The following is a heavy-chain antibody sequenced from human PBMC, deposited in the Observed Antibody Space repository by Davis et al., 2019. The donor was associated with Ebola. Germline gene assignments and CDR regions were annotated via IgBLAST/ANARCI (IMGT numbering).Heavy chain of an antibody. Sequence: PGGSLRLSCAASGFTFNRYWMSWVRQAPGKGLDWVSAITGSGSSTYYADSVKGRFTISRDNSKNTLYLQMNSLRAEDTAVYYCAKGALDYGGNPYYFDYWGQGTLVTVSS. J-gene: IGHJ4*02. CDR1: GFTFNRYW. CDR3: AKGALDYGGNPYYFDY. V-gene: IGHV3-23*01. D-gene: IGHD4-23*01. CDR2: ITGSGSST.